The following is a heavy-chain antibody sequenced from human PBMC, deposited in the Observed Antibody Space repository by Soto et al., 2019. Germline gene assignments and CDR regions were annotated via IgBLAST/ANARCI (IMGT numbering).Heavy chain of an antibody. CDR3: ARATILGYCSSTSCYFSRHETRREKNNWFDP. J-gene: IGHJ5*02. CDR2: INHSGST. D-gene: IGHD2-2*01. CDR1: GGSFSGYY. V-gene: IGHV4-34*01. Sequence: PSETLSLTCAVYGGSFSGYYWSWIRQPPGKGLEWIGEINHSGSTNYNPSLKSRVTISVDTSKNQFSLKLSSVTAADTAVYYCARATILGYCSSTSCYFSRHETRREKNNWFDPWGQGTLVTVSS.